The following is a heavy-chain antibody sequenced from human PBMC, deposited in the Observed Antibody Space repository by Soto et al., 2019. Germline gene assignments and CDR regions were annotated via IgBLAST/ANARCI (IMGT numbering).Heavy chain of an antibody. Sequence: GSLRLSCAASGCTFSSYSMNWVRQAPGKGLEWVSSISSSSSYIYYADSVKGRFTISRDNAKNSLYLQMNSLRAEDTAVYYCARDHSRYCSSTSCYPLDYWGQGTLVTVSS. V-gene: IGHV3-21*01. J-gene: IGHJ4*02. CDR2: ISSSSSYI. D-gene: IGHD2-2*01. CDR1: GCTFSSYS. CDR3: ARDHSRYCSSTSCYPLDY.